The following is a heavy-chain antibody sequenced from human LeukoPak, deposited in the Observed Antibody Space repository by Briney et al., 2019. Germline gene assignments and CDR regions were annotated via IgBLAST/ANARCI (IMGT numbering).Heavy chain of an antibody. J-gene: IGHJ4*02. V-gene: IGHV5-10-1*01. Sequence: GESLKISCKGSGYSFTNYWIAWVRQMPGKGLEWMGRIDPSDSYTNYSPSFQGHVTISADKSISTAYLQWSSLKASDTAMYYCARDYYGSGSYSINWGQGTLVTVSS. CDR1: GYSFTNYW. CDR2: IDPSDSYT. D-gene: IGHD3-10*01. CDR3: ARDYYGSGSYSIN.